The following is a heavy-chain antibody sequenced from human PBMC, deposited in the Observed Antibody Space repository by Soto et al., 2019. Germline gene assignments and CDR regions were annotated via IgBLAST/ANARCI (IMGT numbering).Heavy chain of an antibody. V-gene: IGHV4-39*01. Sequence: QLQLQESGPGLVKPSETLSLTCTVSGGSISSSSYYWGWIRQPPGKGLEWIGSIYSGSTYYNPSLKGRVTISVDTSKNQLSLKLSSVTAADTAVYYCARRGRSSWYGYWGQGTLVTVSS. J-gene: IGHJ4*02. CDR3: ARRGRSSWYGY. CDR1: GGSISSSSYY. CDR2: IYSGST. D-gene: IGHD6-13*01.